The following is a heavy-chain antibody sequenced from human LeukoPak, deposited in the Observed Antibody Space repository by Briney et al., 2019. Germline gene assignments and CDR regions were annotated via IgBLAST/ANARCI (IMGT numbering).Heavy chain of an antibody. CDR1: GFTFSSYW. V-gene: IGHV3-7*04. CDR3: ARDDYYNSSGYYLGAFDI. J-gene: IGHJ3*02. CDR2: IKQDGSEK. D-gene: IGHD3-22*01. Sequence: GGSLRLSCAASGFTFSSYWMSWVRQAPGKGLEWVVNIKQDGSEKYYVDSVKGRFTISRDNAKNSLYLQMNSLRAEDTAVYYCARDDYYNSSGYYLGAFDIWGQGTMVTVSS.